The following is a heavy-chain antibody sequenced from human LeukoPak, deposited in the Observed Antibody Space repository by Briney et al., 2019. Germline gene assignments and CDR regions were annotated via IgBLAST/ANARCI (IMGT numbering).Heavy chain of an antibody. J-gene: IGHJ3*02. CDR1: GFTFTSSA. CDR2: IVVGSGNT. V-gene: IGHV1-58*02. CDR3: AADRGWDYGSGSGFDI. Sequence: SVKVSCKASGFTFTSSAMQWVRQARGQRHEWVGWIVVGSGNTNYAQKFQERVTITRDMSTSTAYMELSSVRSEDTAVYYCAADRGWDYGSGSGFDIWGQGTMVTVSS. D-gene: IGHD3-10*01.